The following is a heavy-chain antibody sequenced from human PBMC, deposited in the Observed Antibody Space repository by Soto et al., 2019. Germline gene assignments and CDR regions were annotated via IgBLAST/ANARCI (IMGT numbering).Heavy chain of an antibody. J-gene: IGHJ4*02. CDR2: IWYDGSNK. D-gene: IGHD3-22*01. CDR1: GFTFSSYG. Sequence: GGSLRLSCAASGFTFSSYGMHWVRQAPGKGLEWVAVIWYDGSNKYYADSVKGRFTISRDNSKNTLYLQMNSLRAEDTAVYYCARAHYDSSGYYFDYWGQGTLVTVSS. V-gene: IGHV3-33*01. CDR3: ARAHYDSSGYYFDY.